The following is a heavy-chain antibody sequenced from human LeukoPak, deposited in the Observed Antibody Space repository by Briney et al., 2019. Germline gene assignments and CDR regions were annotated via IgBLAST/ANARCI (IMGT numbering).Heavy chain of an antibody. Sequence: GGSLRLSCAASGFTFSSYEMNWVRQAPGKGLEWVSYISSSGSTIYYADSVKGRFTISRDNAKNSLYLQMDSLRAEDTAVYYCARDEDSYGYGDAFDIWGQGTMVTVSS. J-gene: IGHJ3*02. V-gene: IGHV3-48*03. CDR1: GFTFSSYE. CDR2: ISSSGSTI. D-gene: IGHD5-18*01. CDR3: ARDEDSYGYGDAFDI.